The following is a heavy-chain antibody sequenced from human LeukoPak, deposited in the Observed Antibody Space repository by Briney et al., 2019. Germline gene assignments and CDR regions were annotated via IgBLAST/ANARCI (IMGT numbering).Heavy chain of an antibody. CDR2: INGDGSTL. CDR1: GFIFSRYW. CDR3: VRDFGESSGYYFDY. D-gene: IGHD3-22*01. V-gene: IGHV3-74*01. Sequence: PGGSLRLSCAASGFIFSRYWMHWVRQAPGKGLVWVSRINGDGSTLSYADSVKGRFTISRDNAKHTLYLQMNSLRAEDTAVYYCVRDFGESSGYYFDYWGQGTLVTVSS. J-gene: IGHJ4*02.